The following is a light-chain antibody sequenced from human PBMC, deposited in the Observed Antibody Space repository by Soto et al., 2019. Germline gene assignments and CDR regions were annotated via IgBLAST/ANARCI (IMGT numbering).Light chain of an antibody. V-gene: IGKV1-5*01. CDR1: QSISTW. CDR2: VAS. CDR3: QQFNSYPWT. J-gene: IGKJ1*01. Sequence: DIQMTQSPSTLSASVGARVTITCRASQSISTWLAWYQQRPGKAPRLLIYVASSLESGVPSRFSGRGSGTEFTLTISSLQPDDFATYYCQQFNSYPWTFGQGTKVDMK.